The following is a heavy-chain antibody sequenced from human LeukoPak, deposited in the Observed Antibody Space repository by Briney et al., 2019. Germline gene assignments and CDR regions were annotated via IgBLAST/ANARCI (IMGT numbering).Heavy chain of an antibody. CDR2: IKQDGSEK. CDR3: ARVRSRGLLWFG. Sequence: PGGSLRLSCTGSGFTFSIYAMSWVRQAPGKGLERVANIKQDGSEKYYVDSVKGRFTISRDNAKNSLYLQMNSLRAEDTAVYYCARVRSRGLLWFGGGQGTLVTVSS. J-gene: IGHJ4*02. V-gene: IGHV3-7*01. D-gene: IGHD3-10*01. CDR1: GFTFSIYA.